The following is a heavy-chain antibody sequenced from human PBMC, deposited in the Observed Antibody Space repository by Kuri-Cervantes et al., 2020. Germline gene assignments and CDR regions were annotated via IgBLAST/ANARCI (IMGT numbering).Heavy chain of an antibody. CDR1: GFTFSSYA. CDR3: ARPGGSTHAFDI. CDR2: ISHDGSNK. D-gene: IGHD3-16*01. V-gene: IGHV3-30-3*01. J-gene: IGHJ3*02. Sequence: GESLKISCAASGFTFSSYAMHWVRQAPGKGLEWVAVISHDGSNKYYADSVKGRFTISRDNSKNTLYLQMNSLRAEDTAVYYCARPGGSTHAFDIWGQGTMVTVSS.